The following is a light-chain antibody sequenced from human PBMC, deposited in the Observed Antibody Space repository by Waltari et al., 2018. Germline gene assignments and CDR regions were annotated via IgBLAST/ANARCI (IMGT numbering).Light chain of an antibody. CDR2: DVT. CDR3: TSYTSTNTVI. Sequence: QSALTQPASVSGSPGQSITIPCPGTSSAIGGYNYASWYQQHPGKAPKLMIYDVTKWPSGVSNRFSGSKSGNTASLTISGLQAEDEADYYCTSYTSTNTVIFGGGTKVTVL. CDR1: SSAIGGYNY. J-gene: IGLJ2*01. V-gene: IGLV2-14*03.